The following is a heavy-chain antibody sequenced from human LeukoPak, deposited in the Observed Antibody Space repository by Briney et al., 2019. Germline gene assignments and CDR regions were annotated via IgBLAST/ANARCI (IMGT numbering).Heavy chain of an antibody. CDR3: ARGGRGAGFDY. V-gene: IGHV4-39*07. D-gene: IGHD3-10*01. CDR1: DGSISSSSYY. J-gene: IGHJ4*02. Sequence: SETLSLTCTVSDGSISSSSYYWGWIRQPPGKGLEWIGSIYYSGSTNYNPSLKSRVTISVDTSKNQFSLKLSSVTAADTAVYYCARGGRGAGFDYWGQGTLVTVSS. CDR2: IYYSGST.